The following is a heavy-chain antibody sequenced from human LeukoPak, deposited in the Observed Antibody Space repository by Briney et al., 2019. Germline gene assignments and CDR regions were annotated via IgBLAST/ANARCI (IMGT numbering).Heavy chain of an antibody. CDR2: IYDSGST. CDR3: ARPGKNNWYYFEY. J-gene: IGHJ4*02. Sequence: ASETLSLTCTVSGGSISSYYWSWIRQPPGKGLEWIGYIYDSGSTNCNPSLKSRVTISQDTPKNQFSLKLRSVTAADTAVYYCARPGKNNWYYFEYWGQGTLVTVSS. CDR1: GGSISSYY. V-gene: IGHV4-59*08. D-gene: IGHD1-1*01.